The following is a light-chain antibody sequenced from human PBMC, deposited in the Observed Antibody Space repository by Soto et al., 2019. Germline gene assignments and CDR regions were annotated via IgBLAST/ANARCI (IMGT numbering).Light chain of an antibody. CDR2: GAS. V-gene: IGKV3-20*01. CDR1: QSISSNY. Sequence: EIVLTQSPGTLSKSPGERVTLSCRASQSISSNYLAWYQQKPGQAPRLLIYGASSRATGIPDRFSGSGSGTDFTLTISRLEAEDFAVYYCQQYGSSPRTFGQGTKVEFK. J-gene: IGKJ1*01. CDR3: QQYGSSPRT.